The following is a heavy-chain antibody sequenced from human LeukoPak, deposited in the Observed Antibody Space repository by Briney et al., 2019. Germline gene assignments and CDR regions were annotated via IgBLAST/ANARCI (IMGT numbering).Heavy chain of an antibody. Sequence: GGSLRLYCAASGFTFSSYAMHWVRQAPGKGLEWVAVISYDGSNKYYADSVKGRFTISRDNSKNTLYLQMNSLRAEDTAVYYCARGLRYFDWLGDAFDIWGQGTMVTVSS. CDR3: ARGLRYFDWLGDAFDI. CDR2: ISYDGSNK. CDR1: GFTFSSYA. J-gene: IGHJ3*02. D-gene: IGHD3-9*01. V-gene: IGHV3-30*04.